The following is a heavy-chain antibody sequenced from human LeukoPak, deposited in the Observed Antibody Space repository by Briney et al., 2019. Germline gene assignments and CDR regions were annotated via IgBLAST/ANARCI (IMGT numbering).Heavy chain of an antibody. CDR3: ARGVYIAAAQYGY. Sequence: MASETLSLTCTVSGGSISSYYWSWIRQPPGKGLEWIGYIYYSGTTNYNPSLKSRVTISVDTSKNQFSLKLSSVTAADTAVCYCARGVYIAAAQYGYWGQGTLVTVSS. CDR2: IYYSGTT. CDR1: GGSISSYY. D-gene: IGHD6-13*01. J-gene: IGHJ4*02. V-gene: IGHV4-59*01.